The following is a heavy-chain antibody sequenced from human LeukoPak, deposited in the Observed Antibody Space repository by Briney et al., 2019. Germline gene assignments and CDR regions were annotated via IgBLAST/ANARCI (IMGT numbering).Heavy chain of an antibody. J-gene: IGHJ5*02. Sequence: PGGSLRLSCAVSGFPFSTYWMTWVRQPPGKGLEWIGSIYYSGSTYYNPSLKSRVTISVDTSKNQFSLKLSSVTAADTAVYYCARDLYYDILTGYDWFDPWGQGTLVTVSS. CDR3: ARDLYYDILTGYDWFDP. V-gene: IGHV4-39*07. CDR1: GFPFSTYW. CDR2: IYYSGST. D-gene: IGHD3-9*01.